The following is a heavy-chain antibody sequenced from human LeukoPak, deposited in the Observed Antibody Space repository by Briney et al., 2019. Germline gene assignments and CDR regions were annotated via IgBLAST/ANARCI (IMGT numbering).Heavy chain of an antibody. CDR3: AKVITMVRGVIDFHSPPSWFDP. Sequence: PGGSLRLSCAASGFTFSSYAMSWVRQAPGKGLEWASAISGSGGSTYYADSVKGRFTISRDNSKNTLYLQMNSLRAEDTAVYYCAKVITMVRGVIDFHSPPSWFDPWGQGTLVTVSS. D-gene: IGHD3-10*01. CDR2: ISGSGGST. CDR1: GFTFSSYA. J-gene: IGHJ5*02. V-gene: IGHV3-23*01.